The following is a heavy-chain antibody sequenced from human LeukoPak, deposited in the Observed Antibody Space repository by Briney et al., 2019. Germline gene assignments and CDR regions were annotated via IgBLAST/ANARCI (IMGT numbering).Heavy chain of an antibody. CDR1: LDSTTSNF. J-gene: IGHJ4*02. CDR3: ARETLGGFNPGAY. D-gene: IGHD1-14*01. Sequence: SETLSLTCTVSLDSTTSNFWSWVRQPPGKGLEWLGEIHRSGSPNYNPSLQSRVTISIDRSRNQIALELSSVTAADTAVYYCARETLGGFNPGAYWGQGTLVTVSS. CDR2: IHRSGSP. V-gene: IGHV4-4*02.